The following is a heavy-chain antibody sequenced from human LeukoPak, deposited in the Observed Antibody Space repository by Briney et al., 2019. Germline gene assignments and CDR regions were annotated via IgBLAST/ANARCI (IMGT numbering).Heavy chain of an antibody. D-gene: IGHD1-26*01. Sequence: ASVKVSCKTSGYMFTVYYLHWVRQAPGQGLEWMGMISPTGGTTRFSQKYQGRITMTRDMSTSTVYMDLSSLRSDDTAVYYCARACRSIVGADDAFDIWGQGTMVTVSS. CDR3: ARACRSIVGADDAFDI. CDR2: ISPTGGTT. J-gene: IGHJ3*02. CDR1: GYMFTVYY. V-gene: IGHV1-46*01.